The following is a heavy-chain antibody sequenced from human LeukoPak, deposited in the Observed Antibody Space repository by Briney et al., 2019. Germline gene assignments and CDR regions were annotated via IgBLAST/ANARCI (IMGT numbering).Heavy chain of an antibody. V-gene: IGHV5-51*01. CDR3: ARHFPNYSFDY. CDR2: IYPGDSDT. Sequence: GESLKISCKGSGYSFTSYWMGWVRQMPGKGLEWMGIIYPGDSDTRYSPSFQGQVTISADKSTSTAYLQWSSLKASDTAMYYCARHFPNYSFDYWGQGTLVTVSS. J-gene: IGHJ4*02. CDR1: GYSFTSYW. D-gene: IGHD1-1*01.